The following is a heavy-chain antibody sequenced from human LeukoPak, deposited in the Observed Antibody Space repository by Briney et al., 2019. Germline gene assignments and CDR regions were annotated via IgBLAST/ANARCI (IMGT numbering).Heavy chain of an antibody. CDR2: IRSKAYGGTT. J-gene: IGHJ4*02. D-gene: IGHD4-17*01. Sequence: GGSLRLSCTASGFTFGDYAMTWFRQAPGKGLEWVGFIRSKAYGGTTEYAASVRGRFTISRDDSKSIAYLQMNSLKTEDTAVYYCSRRLTVTSWGLSVYWGQGTLVTVSS. V-gene: IGHV3-49*03. CDR1: GFTFGDYA. CDR3: SRRLTVTSWGLSVY.